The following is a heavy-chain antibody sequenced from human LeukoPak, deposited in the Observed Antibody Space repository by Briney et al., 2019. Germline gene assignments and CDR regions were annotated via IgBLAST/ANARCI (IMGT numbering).Heavy chain of an antibody. J-gene: IGHJ4*02. CDR1: GFTFSDHY. V-gene: IGHV3-72*01. CDR2: TRNKANSYTT. Sequence: PGGSLRLSCAASGFTFSDHYMDWVRQAPGKGLEWVGRTRNKANSYTTEYAASVKGRFTISRDDSKNSLYLQMNSLKTEDTAVYYCARVLSYGDSVWGQGTLVTVSS. CDR3: ARVLSYGDSV. D-gene: IGHD4-17*01.